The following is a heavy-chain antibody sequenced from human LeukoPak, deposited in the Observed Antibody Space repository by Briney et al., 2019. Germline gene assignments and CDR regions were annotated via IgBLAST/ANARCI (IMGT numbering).Heavy chain of an antibody. CDR2: IYYSGST. D-gene: IGHD6-13*01. CDR1: GGSISSYY. Sequence: PSETLSLTCTVSGGSISSYYWSWIRQPPGKGLEWIGYIYYSGSTNYNPSLKSRVTISVDTSKNQFSLKLSSVTAADTAVYYCARLRWAAAGFGFDYWGQGTLVTVSS. CDR3: ARLRWAAAGFGFDY. J-gene: IGHJ4*02. V-gene: IGHV4-59*08.